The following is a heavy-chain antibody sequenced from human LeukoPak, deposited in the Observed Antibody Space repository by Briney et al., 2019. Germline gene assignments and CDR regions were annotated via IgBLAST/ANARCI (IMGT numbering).Heavy chain of an antibody. J-gene: IGHJ4*02. CDR2: INPSIGST. D-gene: IGHD6-19*01. CDR3: ASPGSEPASSGWYYFDH. Sequence: ASVKVSCKASGYTFTSYYMHWVRQAPGQGLEWIGIINPSIGSTTYAQKFQGRVTMTRDTSTSTVYMDLSSLSSEDTAVYYCASPGSEPASSGWYYFDHWGQGTLVTVSS. CDR1: GYTFTSYY. V-gene: IGHV1-46*01.